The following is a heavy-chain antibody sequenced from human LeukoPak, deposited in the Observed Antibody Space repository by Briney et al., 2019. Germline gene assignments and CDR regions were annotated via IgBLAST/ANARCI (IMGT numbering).Heavy chain of an antibody. CDR1: GGSITSSSYY. CDR2: INHSGST. CDR3: ARRYPRHQMVPFDY. Sequence: SETLSLTCTVSGGSITSSSYYWSWIRQPPGKGLEWIGEINHSGSTNYNPSLKSRVTISVDTSKNQFSLKLSSVTAADTAVYYCARRYPRHQMVPFDYWGQGTLVTVSS. D-gene: IGHD5-24*01. J-gene: IGHJ4*02. V-gene: IGHV4-39*07.